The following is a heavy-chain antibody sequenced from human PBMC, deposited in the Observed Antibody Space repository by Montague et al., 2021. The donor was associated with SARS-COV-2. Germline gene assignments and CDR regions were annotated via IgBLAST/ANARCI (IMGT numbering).Heavy chain of an antibody. CDR2: ISYDGFNK. CDR1: GFTFSSHA. CDR3: ARGGGYRDAFDI. Sequence: SLRLSCAASGFTFSSHAMHWVRQAPGKGLEWVAVISYDGFNKYYADSVKGRLTISRDNSKNTLSLQMNSLRTEDTAVYYCARGGGYRDAFDIWGQGTMVTVSS. V-gene: IGHV3-30*04. J-gene: IGHJ3*02. D-gene: IGHD5-18*01.